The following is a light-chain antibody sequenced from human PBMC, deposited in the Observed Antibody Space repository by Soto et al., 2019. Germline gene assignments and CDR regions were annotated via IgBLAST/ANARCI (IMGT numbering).Light chain of an antibody. CDR2: TVN. V-gene: IGLV2-14*01. CDR1: SSDVGGYKY. Sequence: QSALTQPASVSGSPGQSITISCTGTSSDVGGYKYVSWFQQHPGKAPKLLIYTVNNRPSGVSNRFSGSKSGNTASLTISGLQAEDEADYSCNSYTSSRSYVFGTGTKLTVL. J-gene: IGLJ1*01. CDR3: NSYTSSRSYV.